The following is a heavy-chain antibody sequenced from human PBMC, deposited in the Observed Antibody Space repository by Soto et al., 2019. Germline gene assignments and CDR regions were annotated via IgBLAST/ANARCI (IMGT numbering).Heavy chain of an antibody. J-gene: IGHJ4*02. Sequence: GGSLRLSCAASGFTFSSYAMSWVRQAPGKGLEWVSAISGSGGSTYYADSVKGRFTISRDNSKNTLYLQMNSLRAEDTAVYYCAKDGGMVTTPNYFDYWGQGTLVTVSS. V-gene: IGHV3-23*01. CDR3: AKDGGMVTTPNYFDY. D-gene: IGHD4-17*01. CDR1: GFTFSSYA. CDR2: ISGSGGST.